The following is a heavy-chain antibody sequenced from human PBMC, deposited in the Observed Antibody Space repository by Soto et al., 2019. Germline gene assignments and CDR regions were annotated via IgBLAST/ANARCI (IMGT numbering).Heavy chain of an antibody. CDR3: ARDSSTRQGLAN. Sequence: GGSLRLSCAASGFTVSSNYMTWVRQAPGKGLEWVSVIYSGGNTYYADSVKGRFTISRDNSKNTLYLQMNSLRAEDTAVYYCARDSSTRQGLANWGQGTLVTVSS. CDR2: IYSGGNT. V-gene: IGHV3-66*01. CDR1: GFTVSSNY. D-gene: IGHD6-19*01. J-gene: IGHJ4*02.